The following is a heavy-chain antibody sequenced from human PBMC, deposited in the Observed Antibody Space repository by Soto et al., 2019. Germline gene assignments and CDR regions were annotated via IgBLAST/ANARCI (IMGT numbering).Heavy chain of an antibody. J-gene: IGHJ5*02. CDR2: IYPGGST. D-gene: IGHD2-15*01. Sequence: QLQLQESGSGRVKPSQTLSLTCAVSGGSINSGGHSWNWIRQAPGKGLEWIGYIYPGGSTYYNPSLKSRVTISVDRSKNQFSLKLSSVTATDTAVYYCARASEGCSGGRCYMDWFDPWGQGTLVTVSS. CDR1: GGSINSGGHS. V-gene: IGHV4-30-2*01. CDR3: ARASEGCSGGRCYMDWFDP.